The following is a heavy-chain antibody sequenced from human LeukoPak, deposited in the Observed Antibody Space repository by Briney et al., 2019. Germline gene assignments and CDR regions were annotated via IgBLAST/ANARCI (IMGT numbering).Heavy chain of an antibody. CDR3: ARATRVRGAISLSV. D-gene: IGHD3-10*01. J-gene: IGHJ4*02. V-gene: IGHV1-46*01. CDR1: GYIFIDYY. CDR2: INPSGGST. Sequence: ASVRVSCKASGYIFIDYYIHWLRQAPGQGLEWMGIINPSGGSTSYAQKFQGRVTMTRDTSTSTVYMELSSLRSEDTAVYYCARATRVRGAISLSVWGQGTLVTVSS.